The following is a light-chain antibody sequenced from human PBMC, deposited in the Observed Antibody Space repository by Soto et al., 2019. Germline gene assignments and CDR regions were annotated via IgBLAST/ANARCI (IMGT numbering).Light chain of an antibody. CDR1: QSVSSSY. J-gene: IGKJ5*01. CDR2: GAS. V-gene: IGKV3D-15*01. CDR3: QQYNNWPPLT. Sequence: EIVLTQSPGTLSLSPGERATLSCRASQSVSSSYLAWYQQKPGQAPRLLIYGASTTATGIPARFSGSGSGTEFTLTISSLQSEDFAVYYCQQYNNWPPLTFGQGTRLEIK.